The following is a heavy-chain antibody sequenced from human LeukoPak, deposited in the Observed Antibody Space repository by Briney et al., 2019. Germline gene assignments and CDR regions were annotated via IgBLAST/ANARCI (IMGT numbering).Heavy chain of an antibody. CDR3: AREGTYCSSTSCSSYYYYYGMDV. CDR1: GYTFTSYG. Sequence: GASVKVSCKASGYTFTSYGISWVRQAPGQGLEWMGWISAYNGNTNYAQKLQGRVTMTTDTSTSTAYMELRSLRSDDTAVYYCAREGTYCSSTSCSSYYYYYGMDVWGQGTTVTVSS. CDR2: ISAYNGNT. D-gene: IGHD2-2*01. V-gene: IGHV1-18*01. J-gene: IGHJ6*02.